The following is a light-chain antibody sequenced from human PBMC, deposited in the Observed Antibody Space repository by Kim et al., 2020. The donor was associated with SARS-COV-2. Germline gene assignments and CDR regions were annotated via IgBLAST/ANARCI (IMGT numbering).Light chain of an antibody. V-gene: IGLV7-46*01. Sequence: GTVTLTCDYSAEPVTSYHYPYWIQQKPGQAPRTLIYDTSKTHSWTPARFSGSLIGGKAALTLSGAQPEDEADYYCLLTYGDPRPWVFGGGTKVTVL. CDR1: AEPVTSYHY. J-gene: IGLJ3*02. CDR3: LLTYGDPRPWV. CDR2: DTS.